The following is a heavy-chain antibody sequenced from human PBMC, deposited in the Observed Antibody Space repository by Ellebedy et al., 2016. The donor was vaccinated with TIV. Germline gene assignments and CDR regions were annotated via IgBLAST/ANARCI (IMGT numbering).Heavy chain of an antibody. V-gene: IGHV3-7*01. CDR2: IYQDGSQR. D-gene: IGHD3-16*01. CDR3: ARRGSYADYAVQVNTWFGP. CDR1: GFTFSSFT. Sequence: GESLKISCAASGFTFSSFTMNWVRQATGKGLEWVANIYQDGSQRYYVNSVKGRFTISRDDAKMSLYLQMNDLRAEDTAVYYCARRGSYADYAVQVNTWFGPWGQGTLVIVSS. J-gene: IGHJ5*02.